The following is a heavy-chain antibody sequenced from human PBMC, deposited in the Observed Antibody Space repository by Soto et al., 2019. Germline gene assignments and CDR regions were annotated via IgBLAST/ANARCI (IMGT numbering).Heavy chain of an antibody. D-gene: IGHD3-22*01. J-gene: IGHJ4*02. Sequence: GGSLRPSCAASGVTFSSYAMSWVRQAPGKGLEWVSAISGSGGSTYYADSVKGRFTISRDNSKNTLYLQMNSLRAEDTAVYYCAANYYDSSGYYPNQLDYWGQGTLVTVSS. CDR2: ISGSGGST. V-gene: IGHV3-23*01. CDR1: GVTFSSYA. CDR3: AANYYDSSGYYPNQLDY.